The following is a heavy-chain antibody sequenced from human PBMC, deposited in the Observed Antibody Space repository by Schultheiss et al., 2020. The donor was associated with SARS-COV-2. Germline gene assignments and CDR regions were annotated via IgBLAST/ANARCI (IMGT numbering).Heavy chain of an antibody. CDR1: GGSISSGGYS. CDR3: ASIRGVGATDYFDY. D-gene: IGHD1-26*01. J-gene: IGHJ4*02. Sequence: SETLSLTCTVSGGSISSGGYSWSWIRQPPGKGLEWIGYIYHSGSTYYNPSLKSRVTISVDRSKNQFSLKLSSVTAADTAVYYCASIRGVGATDYFDYWGQGTLVTVSS. CDR2: IYHSGST. V-gene: IGHV4-30-2*01.